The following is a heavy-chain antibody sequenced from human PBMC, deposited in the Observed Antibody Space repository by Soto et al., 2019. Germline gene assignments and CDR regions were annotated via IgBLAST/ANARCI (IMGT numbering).Heavy chain of an antibody. V-gene: IGHV1-2*04. CDR3: ARHSSGWYGYFDY. CDR2: INPNSGGT. J-gene: IGHJ4*02. CDR1: GYTFTGYY. Sequence: ASVKVSCKASGYTFTGYYMHWVRQAPGQGLEWMGWINPNSGGTNYAQKFQGWVTMTRDTSISTAYMELSRLRSDDTAVYYCARHSSGWYGYFDYWGQGTLVTVSS. D-gene: IGHD6-19*01.